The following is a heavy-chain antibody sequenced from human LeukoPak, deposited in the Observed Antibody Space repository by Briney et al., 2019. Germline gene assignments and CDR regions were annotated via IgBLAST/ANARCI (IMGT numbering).Heavy chain of an antibody. CDR1: GVTTSDRY. J-gene: IGHJ4*02. Sequence: PGGSLRLSCAASGVTTSDRYMDWVRHAPGKGLEWVGHTRNKANSYTTEYAASVKGRFTISRDDSKNSLYLQRNSLTAEETAVYCGARVDNSGYFDYWGQGTLVTVSS. CDR2: TRNKANSYTT. V-gene: IGHV3-72*01. D-gene: IGHD3-22*01. CDR3: ARVDNSGYFDY.